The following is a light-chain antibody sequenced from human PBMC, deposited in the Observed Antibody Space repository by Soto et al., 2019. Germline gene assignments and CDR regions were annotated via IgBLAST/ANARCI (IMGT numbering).Light chain of an antibody. CDR1: SSDVGAYNL. CDR3: ASLTTTNFV. CDR2: EVS. J-gene: IGLJ1*01. Sequence: QSALTQPASVSGSPGQSVTISCTGTSSDVGAYNLVSWYQHHPDKAPKLMISEVSNRPSGVSDRFSGSKSGNTASLTISGLQAEDEADYYSASLTTTNFVFGTGTKLTVL. V-gene: IGLV2-14*01.